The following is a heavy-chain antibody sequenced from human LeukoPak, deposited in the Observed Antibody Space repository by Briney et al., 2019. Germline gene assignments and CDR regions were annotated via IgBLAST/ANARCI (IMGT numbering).Heavy chain of an antibody. V-gene: IGHV3-30*18. Sequence: GGSLRLSCAASGFSFSTFGMHWVRQTPGKGLEWVSHISKDETNKYYADSVKGRFTISRDTSKNTLFLQVNSLRVEDTAVYYCAKDNPVLDSWGQGTLVTVSS. CDR3: AKDNPVLDS. CDR2: ISKDETNK. J-gene: IGHJ4*02. CDR1: GFSFSTFG.